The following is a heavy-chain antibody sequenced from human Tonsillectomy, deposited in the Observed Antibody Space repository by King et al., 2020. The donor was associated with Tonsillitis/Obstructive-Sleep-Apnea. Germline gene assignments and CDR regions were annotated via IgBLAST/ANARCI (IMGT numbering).Heavy chain of an antibody. CDR2: ISHDGSNK. J-gene: IGHJ3*02. Sequence: QLVQSGGGVVQPGRSLRLSCAASGFTFSTYAIHWVRQAPGKGLEWVAVISHDGSNKYYADSVKGRFTISRDNSMNTLDLQMNSLRAEDTAVYYCVREGIYDSSGYADAFDIWGQGTMVPVSS. D-gene: IGHD3-22*01. CDR3: VREGIYDSSGYADAFDI. V-gene: IGHV3-30*04. CDR1: GFTFSTYA.